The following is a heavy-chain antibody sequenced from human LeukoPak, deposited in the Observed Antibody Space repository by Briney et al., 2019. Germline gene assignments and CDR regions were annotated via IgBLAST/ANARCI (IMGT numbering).Heavy chain of an antibody. D-gene: IGHD6-13*01. V-gene: IGHV3-20*04. CDR1: GFTFSSYG. Sequence: GGTLRLSCAASGFTFSSYGMSWVRQAPGKGLEWVSGINWNGGSTGYADSVKGRFTISRDNAKNSLYLQMNSLRAEDTALSYCARDGPHPAGTNDYWGQGTLVTVSS. CDR2: INWNGGST. CDR3: ARDGPHPAGTNDY. J-gene: IGHJ4*02.